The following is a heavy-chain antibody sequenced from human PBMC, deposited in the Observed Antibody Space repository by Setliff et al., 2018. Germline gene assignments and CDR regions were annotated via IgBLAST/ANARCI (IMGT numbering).Heavy chain of an antibody. D-gene: IGHD2-8*01. J-gene: IGHJ4*02. CDR2: VTAFGGTT. Sequence: GGSLRLSCTASGFTFTSAVMTWFRQAPGKGLEWVSAVTAFGGTTYDADSVKGRFTTSRDNSKNTIYLQMNNLGSDDTAVYYCSRLVRFCTRTACQRLSGGEFWGQGTLVTVSS. V-gene: IGHV3-23*01. CDR1: GFTFTSAV. CDR3: SRLVRFCTRTACQRLSGGEF.